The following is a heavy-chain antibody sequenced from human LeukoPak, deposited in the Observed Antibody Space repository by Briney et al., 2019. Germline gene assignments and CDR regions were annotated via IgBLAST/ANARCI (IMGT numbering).Heavy chain of an antibody. Sequence: GGSLRLSCAASGFTFRSYTMRWVRPAPGKGLEWVSAINGVGGDTFYADSVKGRFTISRDNSKATLYLQMTTLRAEDTAVYYCAKMRYFDWFPGYWGQGALVIVSS. CDR1: GFTFRSYT. J-gene: IGHJ4*02. D-gene: IGHD3-9*01. CDR2: INGVGGDT. V-gene: IGHV3-23*01. CDR3: AKMRYFDWFPGY.